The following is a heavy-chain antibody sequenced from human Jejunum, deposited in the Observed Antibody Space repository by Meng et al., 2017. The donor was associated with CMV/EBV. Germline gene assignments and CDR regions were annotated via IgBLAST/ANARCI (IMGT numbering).Heavy chain of an antibody. J-gene: IGHJ4*02. CDR2: ISGSGGST. V-gene: IGHV3-23*01. Sequence: TFSSYAMNWVRQAPGKGLEWVSTISGSGGSTYYADSVKGRFTISRDNSKKTLFLQMTSLTAEDTAVYYCAKITQSRIVVAGGVYYFDSWGQGTLVTVSS. D-gene: IGHD6-19*01. CDR3: AKITQSRIVVAGGVYYFDS. CDR1: TFSSYA.